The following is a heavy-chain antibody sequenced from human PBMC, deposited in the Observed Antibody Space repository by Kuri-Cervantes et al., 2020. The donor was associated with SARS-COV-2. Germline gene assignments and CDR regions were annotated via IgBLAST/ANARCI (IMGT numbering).Heavy chain of an antibody. V-gene: IGHV4-59*12. D-gene: IGHD2-2*01. CDR2: IYYSGST. Sequence: SETLSLTCTVSGGSISSYYWSWIRQPPGKGLEWIGYIYYSGSTNYNPSLKSRVTISVDTSKNQFSLKLSSVTAADTAVYYCARANIVVVPAALGAIIYYYYMDVWGKGTTVTVSS. J-gene: IGHJ6*03. CDR3: ARANIVVVPAALGAIIYYYYMDV. CDR1: GGSISSYY.